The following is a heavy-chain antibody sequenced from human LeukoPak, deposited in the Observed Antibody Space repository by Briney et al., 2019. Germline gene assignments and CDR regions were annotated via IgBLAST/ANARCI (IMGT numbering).Heavy chain of an antibody. CDR3: VRDYAASWSTWFDP. V-gene: IGHV3-64D*09. CDR2: ISSNGIST. CDR1: GFTFNSYP. D-gene: IGHD6-13*01. Sequence: PWESLRLSCSASGFTFNSYPMHWVRQAPGKGLEYVSGISSNGISTYYPDSVKGRFSISRDNSKNTLFLQMSSLRPEDTAVYYCVRDYAASWSTWFDPWGQGTLVTASS. J-gene: IGHJ5*02.